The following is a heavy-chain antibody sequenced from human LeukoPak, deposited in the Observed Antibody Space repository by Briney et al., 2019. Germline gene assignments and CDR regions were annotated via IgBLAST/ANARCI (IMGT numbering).Heavy chain of an antibody. CDR2: INQDGSEK. V-gene: IGHV3-7*01. D-gene: IGHD2-21*02. CDR1: GFTFSSYW. Sequence: PGGSLRLSCAASGFTFSSYWMNCVRQAPGKGLEWVANINQDGSEKSYVDSVKGRFTISRDNAKNSLYLQMNSLRAEDTAFYYCARGEGVTNDYWGQGTLVTVSS. J-gene: IGHJ4*02. CDR3: ARGEGVTNDY.